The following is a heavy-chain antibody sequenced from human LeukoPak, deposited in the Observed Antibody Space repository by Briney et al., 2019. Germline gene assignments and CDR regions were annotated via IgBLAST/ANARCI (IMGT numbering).Heavy chain of an antibody. CDR2: VYYTGTT. V-gene: IGHV4-59*12. J-gene: IGHJ2*01. CDR3: AREERADYDFWSGYADNWYFDF. CDR1: GGSISNYY. Sequence: SETLSLTCSVSGGSISNYYWSWIRQPPGKGLEWIGHVYYTGTTNYNPSLQSRVTISVDTSKTQLSLKLTPVTAADTAVYYCAREERADYDFWSGYADNWYFDFWGRGTLVTVSS. D-gene: IGHD3-3*01.